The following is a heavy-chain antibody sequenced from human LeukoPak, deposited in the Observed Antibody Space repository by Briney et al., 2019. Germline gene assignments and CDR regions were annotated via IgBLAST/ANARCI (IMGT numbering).Heavy chain of an antibody. V-gene: IGHV4-59*01. CDR3: AAVGYSSGSFDY. CDR1: GGSISSYY. J-gene: IGHJ4*02. D-gene: IGHD6-19*01. CDR2: IYYSGST. Sequence: SETLSLTCTVSGGSISSYYWSWIRQPPGKGLEWIGYIYYSGSTNHNPSLKSRVTISVDTSKNQFSLKLSSVTAADTAVYYCAAVGYSSGSFDYWGQGTLVTVSS.